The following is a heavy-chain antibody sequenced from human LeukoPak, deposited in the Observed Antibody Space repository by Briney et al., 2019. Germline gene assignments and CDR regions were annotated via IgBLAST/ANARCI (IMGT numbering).Heavy chain of an antibody. CDR3: ATIKVRANNYDTDGFEY. Sequence: PGGSLSLSCAPSGFTRSSFWMSGVRQTPEKGLEWVANIKQDGNEKYYADSVKGRFTISRDNAKNSLYLQMNSLRAEDTAVYYCATIKVRANNYDTDGFEYWGQGTLVTVSS. V-gene: IGHV3-7*05. CDR1: GFTRSSFW. D-gene: IGHD3-10*01. J-gene: IGHJ4*02. CDR2: IKQDGNEK.